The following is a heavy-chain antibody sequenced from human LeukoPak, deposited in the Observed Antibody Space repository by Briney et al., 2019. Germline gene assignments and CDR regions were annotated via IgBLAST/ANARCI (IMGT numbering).Heavy chain of an antibody. J-gene: IGHJ6*04. V-gene: IGHV3-30*02. D-gene: IGHD3-10*02. Sequence: GGSLRLSCAASGFTFSSYGMHWVRQAPGKGLEWVAYIQYDGSNQQYADSVKGRFSISRDNSKNILYLQMNSLRAEDTAVYYCAELGITMIGGVRGKGTTVTISS. CDR3: AELGITMIGGV. CDR1: GFTFSSYG. CDR2: IQYDGSNQ.